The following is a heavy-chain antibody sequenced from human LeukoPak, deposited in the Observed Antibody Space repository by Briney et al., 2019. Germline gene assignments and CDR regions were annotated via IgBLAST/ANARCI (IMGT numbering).Heavy chain of an antibody. J-gene: IGHJ4*02. CDR1: GFTFSSYW. Sequence: GGSLRLSCAASGFTFSSYWMSWVRQAPGKGLEWVANIKQDGSEKYYVDSVKGRFTISRDNAKNSLYLQMNSLRAEDTAVYYCARDTDIVATVTFFDYWGQGTLVTVSS. CDR3: ARDTDIVATVTFFDY. D-gene: IGHD5-12*01. V-gene: IGHV3-7*01. CDR2: IKQDGSEK.